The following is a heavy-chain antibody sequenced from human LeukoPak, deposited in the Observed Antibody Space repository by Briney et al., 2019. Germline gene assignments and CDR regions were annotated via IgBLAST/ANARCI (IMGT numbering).Heavy chain of an antibody. CDR1: GGSINSGDYY. CDR3: ARGTMVRGALFDY. Sequence: PSQTLSLTCTVSGGSINSGDYYWSWIRQPPGKGLEWIGYIYYSGSTYYNPSLKSRVTISVDTSKNQFSLKLSSVTAADTAVYYCARGTMVRGALFDYWGQGTLVTVSS. D-gene: IGHD3-10*01. J-gene: IGHJ4*02. CDR2: IYYSGST. V-gene: IGHV4-30-4*01.